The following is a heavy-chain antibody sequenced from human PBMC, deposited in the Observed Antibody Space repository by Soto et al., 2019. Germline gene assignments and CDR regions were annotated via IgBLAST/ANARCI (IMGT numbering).Heavy chain of an antibody. J-gene: IGHJ4*02. D-gene: IGHD4-17*01. CDR1: GVSVSSGSFY. Sequence: SETLSLTCTVSGVSVSSGSFYWAWIRQPPGKGLEWIGFGSYSGTTNYKPSLKSRVTISVDTSRSQISLKVSSLTAADTAVYYCARGATVTKYDYWGQGTPVTV. CDR2: GSYSGTT. CDR3: ARGATVTKYDY. V-gene: IGHV4-61*01.